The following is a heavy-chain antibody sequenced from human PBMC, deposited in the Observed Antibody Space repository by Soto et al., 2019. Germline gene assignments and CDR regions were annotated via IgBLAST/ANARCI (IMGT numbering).Heavy chain of an antibody. CDR3: AHRPPPHPRGSTSYNWFDP. CDR1: GFSLSTSGVG. CDR2: IYWDDDK. V-gene: IGHV2-5*02. D-gene: IGHD2-2*01. Sequence: SGPTLVNPTQTLTLTCTFSGFSLSTSGVGVGWIRQPPGKALEWLALIYWDDDKRYSPSLKSRLTITKDTSKNQVVLTMTTMDPVDTATYYCAHRPPPHPRGSTSYNWFDPWGQGTLVTVSS. J-gene: IGHJ5*02.